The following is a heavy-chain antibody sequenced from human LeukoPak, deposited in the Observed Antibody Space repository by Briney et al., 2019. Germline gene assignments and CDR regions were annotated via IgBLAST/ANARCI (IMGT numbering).Heavy chain of an antibody. CDR2: IYYNGDT. V-gene: IGHV4-39*07. CDR1: GGSISSSRSY. Sequence: SETLSLTCSGSGGSISSSRSYGGWIRQTPGKGLEWVGSIYYNGDTYYNPSFKSRVSMSVDTAKNQISLILTSVTAADTAVYYCSREGYSCPNWFDTWGQGTLVTVSS. J-gene: IGHJ5*02. CDR3: SREGYSCPNWFDT. D-gene: IGHD4-11*01.